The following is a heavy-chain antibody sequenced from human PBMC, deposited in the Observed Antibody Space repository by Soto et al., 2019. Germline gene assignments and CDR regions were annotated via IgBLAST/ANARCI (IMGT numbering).Heavy chain of an antibody. CDR2: INHSGST. CDR1: GGSFSGYY. D-gene: IGHD2-15*01. Sequence: SETLSLTCAVYGGSFSGYYWSWIRQPPGKGLEWIGEINHSGSTNYNPSLKSRVTISVDTSKNQFSLKLSSVTAADTAVYYCARGRDIVVVVAATRCYFDYWGQGTLVTVSS. J-gene: IGHJ4*02. V-gene: IGHV4-34*01. CDR3: ARGRDIVVVVAATRCYFDY.